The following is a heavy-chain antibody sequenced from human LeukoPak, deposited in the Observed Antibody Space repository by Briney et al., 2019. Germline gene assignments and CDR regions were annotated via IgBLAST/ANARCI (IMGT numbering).Heavy chain of an antibody. D-gene: IGHD4-17*01. Sequence: GGSLRLSCAASGFSITKYSMNWVRQAPGKGLEWVSYISSSGSTIYYADSVKGRFTISRDNAKNSLYLQMNSLRAEDTAVYYCAKGKNDYGDYYYWGQGTLVTVSS. J-gene: IGHJ4*02. CDR2: ISSSGSTI. V-gene: IGHV3-48*04. CDR3: AKGKNDYGDYYY. CDR1: GFSITKYS.